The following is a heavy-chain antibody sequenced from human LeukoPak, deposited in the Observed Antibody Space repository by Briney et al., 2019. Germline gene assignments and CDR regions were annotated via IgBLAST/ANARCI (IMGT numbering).Heavy chain of an antibody. Sequence: GGSLRLSCAASGFTFSSYWMHWVRQAPGKGLEWVSYISSSGSTIYYADSVKGRFTISRDNAKNSLYLQMNSLRAEDTAVYYCAREYCSSTSCQIDYWGQGTLVTVSS. V-gene: IGHV3-48*03. CDR3: AREYCSSTSCQIDY. D-gene: IGHD2-2*01. CDR1: GFTFSSYW. J-gene: IGHJ4*02. CDR2: ISSSGSTI.